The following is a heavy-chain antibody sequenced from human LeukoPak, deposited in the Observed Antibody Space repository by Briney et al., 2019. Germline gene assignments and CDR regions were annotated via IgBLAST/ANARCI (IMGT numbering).Heavy chain of an antibody. D-gene: IGHD3-16*01. Sequence: TSETLSLTCTVSGGSISSYYWSWIRQPPGKGLEWIGYIYSSGSTNYNPSLKSRLTISVDTSKNQFSLKLSSVTAADTVVYYCARVAALGHFDYWGQGTLVTVSP. V-gene: IGHV4-59*01. CDR2: IYSSGST. CDR3: ARVAALGHFDY. J-gene: IGHJ4*02. CDR1: GGSISSYY.